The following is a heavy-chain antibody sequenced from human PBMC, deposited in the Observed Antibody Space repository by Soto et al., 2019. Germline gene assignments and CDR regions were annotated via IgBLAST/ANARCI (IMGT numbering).Heavy chain of an antibody. CDR3: ARDGIAPLPTLWFGDYSHYMDV. V-gene: IGHV4-59*01. CDR2: IYYSGST. D-gene: IGHD3-10*01. Sequence: SETLSLTCTVSGGSISSYYWSWIRQPPGKGLEWIGYIYYSGSTNYNPSLKSRVTISVDTSKNQFSLKLSSVTAADTAVYYCARDGIAPLPTLWFGDYSHYMDVWTKGTTVTVSS. CDR1: GGSISSYY. J-gene: IGHJ6*03.